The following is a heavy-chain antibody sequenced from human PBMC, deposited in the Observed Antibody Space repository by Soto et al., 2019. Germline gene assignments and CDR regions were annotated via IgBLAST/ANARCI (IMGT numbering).Heavy chain of an antibody. D-gene: IGHD1-20*01. CDR3: ARWARGMDGAFDI. Sequence: QVQLVQSGAEVKKPGASVKVSCKASGYTFTSYGISWVRQAPGQGLEWMGWISAYNGNTNYAQKLLGRVTMTTDTSTSTDYMALRSLRYADTAVYYCARWARGMDGAFDIWGQGTMVTVSS. CDR2: ISAYNGNT. CDR1: GYTFTSYG. V-gene: IGHV1-18*01. J-gene: IGHJ3*02.